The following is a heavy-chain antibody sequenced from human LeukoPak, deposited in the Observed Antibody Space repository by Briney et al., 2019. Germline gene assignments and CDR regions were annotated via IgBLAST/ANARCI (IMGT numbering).Heavy chain of an antibody. D-gene: IGHD1-26*01. CDR3: TTEYSGSFSN. Sequence: GGSLRLSCAASGFTVSDAWMNWVRQVPGKGLEWIGLFKSKTNGRTTDYAAPVKGRFTMSRDDSKNTLYLQMNSLKTEDTAMYYCTTEYSGSFSNWGQGILVTVSS. CDR1: GFTVSDAW. CDR2: FKSKTNGRTT. J-gene: IGHJ4*02. V-gene: IGHV3-15*01.